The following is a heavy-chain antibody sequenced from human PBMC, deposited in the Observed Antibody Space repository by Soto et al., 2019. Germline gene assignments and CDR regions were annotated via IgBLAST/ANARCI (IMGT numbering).Heavy chain of an antibody. CDR3: VRRVYDGSPFSYVDY. V-gene: IGHV4-39*01. D-gene: IGHD3-22*01. J-gene: IGHJ4*02. CDR2: ASYTGTT. Sequence: QLQLQESGPGLVKPSETLSLTCTVSGASVSSGSYLWGWIRQPPGKGLEWIGSASYTGTTYLTPSLKSRVPISVDTSKRQFSLHLSSLTAADTAVYYCVRRVYDGSPFSYVDYSGQRILVTVSS. CDR1: GASVSSGSYL.